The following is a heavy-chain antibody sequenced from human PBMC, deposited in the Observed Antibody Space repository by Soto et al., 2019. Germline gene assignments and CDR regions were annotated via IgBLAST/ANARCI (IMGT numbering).Heavy chain of an antibody. CDR3: ARDTMTGYLQFDY. V-gene: IGHV1-18*01. J-gene: IGHJ4*02. CDR2: INANNGNT. CDR1: VYTFTNYG. D-gene: IGHD3-9*01. Sequence: QVQLVQSGAEVKKPGASVKVSCRASVYTFTNYGISWVRQAPGQGLEWMGWINANNGNTNYAQTLQGRVTMTTDTSTSTAYMELRSLRSDDTAVYYCARDTMTGYLQFDYWGQGTLVTVSS.